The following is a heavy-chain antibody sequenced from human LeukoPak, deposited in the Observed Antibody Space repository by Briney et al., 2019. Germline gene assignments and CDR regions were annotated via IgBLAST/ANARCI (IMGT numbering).Heavy chain of an antibody. V-gene: IGHV1-69*13. CDR1: GYTFTSYA. D-gene: IGHD5-18*01. CDR2: IIPIFGTA. J-gene: IGHJ6*02. CDR3: ARPEKKWILGVPAVTRDYGMDV. Sequence: ASVKVSCKASGYTFTSYAISWVRQAPGQGLEWMGGIIPIFGTANYAQKFQGRVTITADESTSTAYMELSSLRSEDTAVYYCARPEKKWILGVPAVTRDYGMDVWGQGTTVTVSS.